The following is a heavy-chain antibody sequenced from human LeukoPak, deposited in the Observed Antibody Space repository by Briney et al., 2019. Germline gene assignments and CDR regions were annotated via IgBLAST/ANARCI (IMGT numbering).Heavy chain of an antibody. CDR2: ISSSGGRT. V-gene: IGHV3-23*01. J-gene: IGHJ4*02. Sequence: GGSLRLSCAASRFSFTNYDMSWVRQAPGKGLEWVSGISSSGGRTYYADSVQGRFTISRDNSKNTLYLQMNSLRAEDTAVYFCAKDRTYCSSTSCYGTYYFDYWGQGTLVTVSS. D-gene: IGHD2-2*01. CDR1: RFSFTNYD. CDR3: AKDRTYCSSTSCYGTYYFDY.